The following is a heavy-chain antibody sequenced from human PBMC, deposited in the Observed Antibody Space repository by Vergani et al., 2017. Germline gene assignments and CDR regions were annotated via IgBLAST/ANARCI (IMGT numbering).Heavy chain of an antibody. Sequence: QVQLQESGPGLVKPSETLSLTCTVSGGSISSYYWSWIRQPPGKGLEWIGYIYYSGSTNYNPSLKSRVTISVDTSKNQFSLKLSSVTAADTAVYYCARDGSGGVFGYWGQGTLVTVSS. CDR3: ARDGSGGVFGY. J-gene: IGHJ4*02. CDR2: IYYSGST. D-gene: IGHD3-10*01. V-gene: IGHV4-59*01. CDR1: GGSISSYY.